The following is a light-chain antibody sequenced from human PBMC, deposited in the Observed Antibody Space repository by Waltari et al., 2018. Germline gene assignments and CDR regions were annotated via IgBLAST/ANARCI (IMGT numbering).Light chain of an antibody. V-gene: IGKV1-39*01. CDR2: GAT. Sequence: DIQMTQSPSSLPASVGDRVTISCRASQRISSYLNWYQQKPGKAPRLLIYGATSVQSGVPSRFSGSGSGTDFTLTISSLQPEDFATYYCQQTYRTPRTFGQGTKVDI. CDR1: QRISSY. J-gene: IGKJ1*01. CDR3: QQTYRTPRT.